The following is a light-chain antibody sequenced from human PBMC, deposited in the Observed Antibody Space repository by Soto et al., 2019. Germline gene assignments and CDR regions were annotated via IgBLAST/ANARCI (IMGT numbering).Light chain of an antibody. CDR2: KNN. V-gene: IGLV1-47*01. J-gene: IGLJ2*01. CDR3: ASWDNNLNGPI. Sequence: QLVLTQPPSASGTSGQTVRISCSGGTSNIGSTYAFWYQQLPGTAPKLLIYKNNQRPSGVSDRFSGSRSGTSASLAITGLRVDDEADYYRASWDNNLNGPIFGGGTKLTVL. CDR1: TSNIGSTY.